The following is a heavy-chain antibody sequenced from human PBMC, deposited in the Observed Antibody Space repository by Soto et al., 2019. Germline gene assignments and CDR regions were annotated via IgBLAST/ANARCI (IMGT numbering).Heavy chain of an antibody. J-gene: IGHJ4*02. Sequence: QVQLVQSGAEVKKPGASVKVSCKASGYTFTNNGISWVRQAPGQRLEWMGWISADSGNTKYAQKFQGRITMTTETSTTTAYMELRSLKSDDTAVYYCARDRNHGLDNWGQGTLVNVSS. CDR2: ISADSGNT. CDR3: ARDRNHGLDN. V-gene: IGHV1-18*01. CDR1: GYTFTNNG. D-gene: IGHD1-1*01.